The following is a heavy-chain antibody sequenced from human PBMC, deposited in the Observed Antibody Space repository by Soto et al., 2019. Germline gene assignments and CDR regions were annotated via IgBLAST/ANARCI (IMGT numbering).Heavy chain of an antibody. CDR1: GGSISNYY. J-gene: IGHJ5*02. CDR2: IYYSGST. V-gene: IGHV4-59*08. CDR3: ARPGAGVTAA. D-gene: IGHD5-18*01. Sequence: QVQLQESGPGLVKPSETLFLTCTVSGGSISNYYWSWIRQPPGKGLEWIAYIYYSGSTYYNPSLTSRVTRSVHTSNNQFSLKLSSVTAADVAVSYCARPGAGVTAAWGQGILVTVSS.